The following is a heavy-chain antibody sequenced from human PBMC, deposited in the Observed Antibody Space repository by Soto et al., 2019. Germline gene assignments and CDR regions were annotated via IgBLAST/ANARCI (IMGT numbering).Heavy chain of an antibody. D-gene: IGHD2-2*02. J-gene: IGHJ4*02. CDR1: GFTFSDYY. CDR3: ARDVGYCSSTSCYNPSPYFDY. CDR2: ISSSSSYT. V-gene: IGHV3-11*06. Sequence: QVQLVESGGGLVKPGGSLRLSCAASGFTFSDYYMSWIRQAPGKGLEWVSYISSSSSYTNYADSVKGRFTISRDNAKNSLYLQMNSLRAEDTAVYYCARDVGYCSSTSCYNPSPYFDYWGQGTLVTVSS.